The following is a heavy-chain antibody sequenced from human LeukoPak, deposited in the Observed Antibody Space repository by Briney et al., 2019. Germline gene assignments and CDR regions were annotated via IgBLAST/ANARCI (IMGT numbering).Heavy chain of an antibody. Sequence: TSETLTLTCTDSSGSISTYYWNWLRQSPGKGLEWIGYIVYSGRTLYNPSLNGRVTISVDTSKNQFSLRLRSVTAADTAVYYCARRLCSSPSCSIAPSGNWLDPWGQGILVTVSS. V-gene: IGHV4-59*08. J-gene: IGHJ5*02. CDR1: SGSISTYY. CDR2: IVYSGRT. D-gene: IGHD2-2*01. CDR3: ARRLCSSPSCSIAPSGNWLDP.